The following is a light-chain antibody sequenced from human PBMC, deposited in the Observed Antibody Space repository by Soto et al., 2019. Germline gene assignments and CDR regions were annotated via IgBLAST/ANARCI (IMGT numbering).Light chain of an antibody. Sequence: DIQLTQSPSFLSASVGDRVTITCRASQGISSSLAWFQQKPGKAPKILIYAASTLQSGVPSRFSGSGSGTDFTLTITSLQPEGFATYYCQHLNSFPLTFGPGTKVDIK. CDR3: QHLNSFPLT. CDR2: AAS. CDR1: QGISSS. V-gene: IGKV1-9*01. J-gene: IGKJ3*01.